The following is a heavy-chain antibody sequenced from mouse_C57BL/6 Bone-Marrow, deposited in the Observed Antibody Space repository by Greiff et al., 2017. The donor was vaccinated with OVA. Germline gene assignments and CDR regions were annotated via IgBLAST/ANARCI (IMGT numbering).Heavy chain of an antibody. CDR3: ARYSSSMDY. CDR2: INPNNGGT. CDR1: GYTFTDYY. D-gene: IGHD1-3*01. J-gene: IGHJ4*01. Sequence: EVQLQQSGPELVKPGASVKISCKASGYTFTDYYMNWVKQSHGKSLEWIGDINPNNGGTSYNQKFKGKATLTVDKSSSTAYMELRSLTSEDSAVYYCARYSSSMDYWGQGTSVTVSS. V-gene: IGHV1-26*01.